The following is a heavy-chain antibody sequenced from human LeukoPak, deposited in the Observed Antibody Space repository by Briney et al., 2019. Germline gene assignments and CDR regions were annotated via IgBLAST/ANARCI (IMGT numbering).Heavy chain of an antibody. CDR3: ARARARVWFDY. D-gene: IGHD1-26*01. J-gene: IGHJ4*02. Sequence: SETLSLTCTVSGGSISSSSYYWGWIRQPPGKGLEWIGSIYYSGSTYYNPSLKSRVTISVDTSKNQFSLKLSSVTAADTAVYYCARARARVWFDYWGQGTLVTVSS. V-gene: IGHV4-39*07. CDR2: IYYSGST. CDR1: GGSISSSSYY.